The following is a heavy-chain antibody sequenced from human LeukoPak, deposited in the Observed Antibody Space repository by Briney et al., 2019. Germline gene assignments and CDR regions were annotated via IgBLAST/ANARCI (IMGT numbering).Heavy chain of an antibody. CDR3: ARYTVTTLPYRND. Sequence: SETLSLTCTVSGGSISSSSYYWGWIRQPPGKGLEWIGSIYYSGSTYYNPSLKSRVTISVDTSKNQFSLKLSSVTAADTAVYYCARYTVTTLPYRNDWGQGTLVTVSS. D-gene: IGHD4-17*01. CDR2: IYYSGST. J-gene: IGHJ4*02. V-gene: IGHV4-39*01. CDR1: GGSISSSSYY.